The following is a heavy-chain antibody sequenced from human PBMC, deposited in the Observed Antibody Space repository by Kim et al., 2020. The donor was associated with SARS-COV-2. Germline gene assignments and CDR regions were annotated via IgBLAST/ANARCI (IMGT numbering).Heavy chain of an antibody. Sequence: GGSLRLSCAASGFTFSDYYMSWIRQAPGKVLEWVSYISSSGSTLYYAASVRGRFTISRDNAKNSLYLQMNSLRAEDTAVYYFARVGTHRPAAILWFGELAYGMDVWGQGTTVTVSS. J-gene: IGHJ6*02. CDR2: ISSSGSTL. D-gene: IGHD3-10*01. V-gene: IGHV3-11*01. CDR1: GFTFSDYY. CDR3: ARVGTHRPAAILWFGELAYGMDV.